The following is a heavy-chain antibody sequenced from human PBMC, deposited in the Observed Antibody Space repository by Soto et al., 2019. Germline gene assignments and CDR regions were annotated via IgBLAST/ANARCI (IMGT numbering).Heavy chain of an antibody. D-gene: IGHD3-16*01. J-gene: IGHJ4*02. V-gene: IGHV3-30*19. CDR2: TSYDGSNK. CDR1: GFTFRSYV. CDR3: ARWGTTGGLDV. Sequence: QVQLVESVGGVVQPGASLRLSCVGSGFTFRSYVIHWVRQAPGKGLEWVALTSYDGSNKYYDDSVKGRFTISRDNSRNTVDLHMDSLRLEDTALYYCARWGTTGGLDVWGQGTLVSVSS.